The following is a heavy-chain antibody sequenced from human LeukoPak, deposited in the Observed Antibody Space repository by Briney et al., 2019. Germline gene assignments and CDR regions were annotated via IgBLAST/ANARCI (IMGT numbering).Heavy chain of an antibody. J-gene: IGHJ4*02. Sequence: GGSLRLSCAASGFTFSSYAMSWVPQAPGKGLEWVSAISGSGGSTYYADSVKGRFTISRDNSKNTLYLQMNSLRAEDTAVYYCAKDTDYYDSSGSFDYWRQGTLVTVSS. CDR1: GFTFSSYA. CDR3: AKDTDYYDSSGSFDY. CDR2: ISGSGGST. V-gene: IGHV3-23*01. D-gene: IGHD3-22*01.